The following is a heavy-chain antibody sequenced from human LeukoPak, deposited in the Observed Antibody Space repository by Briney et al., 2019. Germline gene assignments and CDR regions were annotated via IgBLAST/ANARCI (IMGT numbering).Heavy chain of an antibody. J-gene: IGHJ2*01. CDR1: GFTFSDYF. CDR2: ISRSGSNI. D-gene: IGHD3-16*01. V-gene: IGHV3-11*01. CDR3: ARHGVRHVLDWYLPL. Sequence: PGGSLRLSSAASGFTFSDYFMSWIRQAPGKGLEWVSSISRSGSNIYYGDSVKGRFTISRDNADSSLFLQMNSLRVEDTAVYYCARHGVRHVLDWYLPLWGRGTLVAVSS.